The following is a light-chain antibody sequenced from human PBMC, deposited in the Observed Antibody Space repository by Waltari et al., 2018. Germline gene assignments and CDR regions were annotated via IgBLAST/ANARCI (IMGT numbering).Light chain of an antibody. V-gene: IGKV1-8*01. CDR1: QDISSY. J-gene: IGKJ1*01. CDR3: QHYYNYPKT. Sequence: AIRMTQSPFSFSASIGYHVNLTCRASQDISSYLAWYQQKPGKAPKLLTYAASTLQSGVPSRFSGSGSGTDFNLTISCLQSEDFATYSCQHYYNYPKTFGQGTQVEIK. CDR2: AAS.